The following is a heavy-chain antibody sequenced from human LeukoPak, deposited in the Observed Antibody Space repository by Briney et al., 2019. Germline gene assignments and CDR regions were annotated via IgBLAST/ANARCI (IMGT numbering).Heavy chain of an antibody. D-gene: IGHD3-22*01. J-gene: IGHJ4*02. Sequence: PGGSLRLSCAASGFTFSSYGMSWVRQAPGKGLEWVSAISGSGGSTYYADSVKGRFTISRDNSKNTLYLQMNSLRAEDTAVYYCAKDPKNYDSTMGYYFDYWGQGTLVTVSS. V-gene: IGHV3-23*01. CDR2: ISGSGGST. CDR3: AKDPKNYDSTMGYYFDY. CDR1: GFTFSSYG.